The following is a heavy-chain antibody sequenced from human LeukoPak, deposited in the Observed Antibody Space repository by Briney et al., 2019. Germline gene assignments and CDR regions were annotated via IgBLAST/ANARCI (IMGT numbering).Heavy chain of an antibody. CDR2: IYHSGST. J-gene: IGHJ6*03. V-gene: IGHV4-38-2*01. Sequence: PSETLSLTCAVSVYSISSGYYWGWIPQPPGKGREWFGIIYHSGSTYYNPSLKSRAPISVDTSKNQFSLTLSSVPAADTAVYYCARRGRDKARLGYYYYYMDVWGKGNTVTVSS. CDR1: VYSISSGYY. D-gene: IGHD6-19*01. CDR3: ARRGRDKARLGYYYYYMDV.